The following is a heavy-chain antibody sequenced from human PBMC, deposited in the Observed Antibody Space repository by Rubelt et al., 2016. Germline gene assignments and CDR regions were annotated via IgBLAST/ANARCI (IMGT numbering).Heavy chain of an antibody. J-gene: IGHJ4*02. CDR1: GYTLTELS. D-gene: IGHD2-2*02. CDR2: FDPEDGET. CDR3: AAGVVVVAADVPSRDY. Sequence: QVQLVQSGAEVKKPGASVKVSCKVSGYTLTELSMHWVRQAPGKGLEWMGGFDPEDGETIYAQKFRCRGTSTEETPTDTAYMERSSLGSEDTAVDCCAAGVVVVAADVPSRDYGGQGTLVTVSS. V-gene: IGHV1-24*01.